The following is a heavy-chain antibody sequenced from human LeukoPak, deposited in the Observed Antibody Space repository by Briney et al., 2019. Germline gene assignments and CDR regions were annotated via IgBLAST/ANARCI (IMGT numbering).Heavy chain of an antibody. Sequence: PGGSLRLSCTASGFTFGDYALTWVRQAPGKGLGWVAYIRSTSYGGTPEHAASVKSRFTISRDDSKGVAYLQMSSLKSEDTGLYYCARDPQADYYFDLWGRGTLVTVSS. V-gene: IGHV3-49*04. D-gene: IGHD4-11*01. CDR1: GFTFGDYA. CDR3: ARDPQADYYFDL. CDR2: IRSTSYGGTP. J-gene: IGHJ2*01.